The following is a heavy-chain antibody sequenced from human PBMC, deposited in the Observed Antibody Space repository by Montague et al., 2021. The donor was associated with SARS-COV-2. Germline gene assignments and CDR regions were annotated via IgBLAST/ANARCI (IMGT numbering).Heavy chain of an antibody. CDR2: IYTSGTT. D-gene: IGHD2-21*01. J-gene: IGHJ4*02. Sequence: SETLSLTCTVSGASISGYFWSWIRQPAGKGLEWIGRIYTSGTTNYNPSLRGRVTMSVDTFKNQFSLKVNSVTAADTAVYYCARGYCLGNGDFFDYWGQGTLVTVSS. V-gene: IGHV4-4*07. CDR1: GASISGYF. CDR3: ARGYCLGNGDFFDY.